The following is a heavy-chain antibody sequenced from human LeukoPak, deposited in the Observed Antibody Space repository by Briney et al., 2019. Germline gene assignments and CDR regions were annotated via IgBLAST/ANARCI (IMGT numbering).Heavy chain of an antibody. Sequence: ASAKVSCKVSGYTFTDYYMHWVQQAPGKGLEWMGLVDPEDGETIYAEKFQGRVTITADRSTDPDYMELSSLRSEDKAVYYCATWADCSSTSCYTLYYYYMDVWGQGTTVTVSS. CDR2: VDPEDGET. CDR3: ATWADCSSTSCYTLYYYYMDV. CDR1: GYTFTDYY. J-gene: IGHJ6*03. V-gene: IGHV1-69-2*01. D-gene: IGHD2-2*02.